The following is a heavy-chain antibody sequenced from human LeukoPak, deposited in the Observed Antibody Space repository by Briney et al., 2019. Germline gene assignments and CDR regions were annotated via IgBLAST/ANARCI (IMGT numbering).Heavy chain of an antibody. CDR2: IKQDGSEK. J-gene: IGHJ1*01. Sequence: GGSLRLSCAASGFTFSSYWMSWVRQAPGKGLEWVANIKQDGSEKYYVDSVKGRFTISRDNAKNSLYLQMNSPRAEDTAVYYCARDHTPEGDEYLQHWGQGTLVTVSS. V-gene: IGHV3-7*01. CDR3: ARDHTPEGDEYLQH. CDR1: GFTFSSYW. D-gene: IGHD1-14*01.